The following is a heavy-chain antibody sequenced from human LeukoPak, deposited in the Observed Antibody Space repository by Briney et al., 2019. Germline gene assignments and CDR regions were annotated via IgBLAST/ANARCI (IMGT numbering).Heavy chain of an antibody. V-gene: IGHV1-69*05. Sequence: SVKVPCKASGYTFTSYGISWVRQAPGQGLEWMGGIIPIFGTANYAQKFQGRVTITTDESTSTAYMELSSLRSEDTAVYYCARHFWSGYYRDYWGQGTLVTVSS. CDR2: IIPIFGTA. J-gene: IGHJ4*02. CDR1: GYTFTSYG. CDR3: ARHFWSGYYRDY. D-gene: IGHD3-3*02.